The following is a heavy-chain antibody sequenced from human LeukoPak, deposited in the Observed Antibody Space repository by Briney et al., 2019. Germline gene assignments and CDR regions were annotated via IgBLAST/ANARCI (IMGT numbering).Heavy chain of an antibody. Sequence: SETLSLTCTVSGVSISSSNSYWGWIRQPPGKGLEWIGSIYYSGNTYYNPSLKSRLAISADTSKNQFSLRLSSVTAADTAVYYCVRVDNGGNYFDYWGQGTLVTVSS. CDR3: VRVDNGGNYFDY. D-gene: IGHD4-23*01. CDR1: GVSISSSNSY. CDR2: IYYSGNT. V-gene: IGHV4-39*07. J-gene: IGHJ4*02.